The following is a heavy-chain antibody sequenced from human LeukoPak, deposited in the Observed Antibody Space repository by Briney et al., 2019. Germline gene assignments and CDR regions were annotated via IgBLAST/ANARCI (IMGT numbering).Heavy chain of an antibody. CDR3: ARASLGYIWGSSTFDY. J-gene: IGHJ4*02. Sequence: RASETLSLTCAVYGGSFSGYYWSWIRQPPGKGLEWIGEINHSGSTNYNPSLKSRVTISVDTSKNQFSLRLSSVTAADTAVYYCARASLGYIWGSSTFDYWGQGTLVTVSS. D-gene: IGHD3-16*01. CDR2: INHSGST. V-gene: IGHV4-34*01. CDR1: GGSFSGYY.